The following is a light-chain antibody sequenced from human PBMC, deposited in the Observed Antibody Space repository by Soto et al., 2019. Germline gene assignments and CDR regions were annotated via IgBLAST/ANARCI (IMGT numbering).Light chain of an antibody. CDR3: QQYNNWPRT. CDR1: QTVRNNY. V-gene: IGKV3-20*01. J-gene: IGKJ1*01. CDR2: GAS. Sequence: EFVLTQSPGTLSLSPVERATLSCRASQTVRNNYLAWYQQKPGQAPRLLIYGASSRATGIPDRFSGSGSGTEFTLTISSLQSEDFAVYYCQQYNNWPRTFGQGTKMDIK.